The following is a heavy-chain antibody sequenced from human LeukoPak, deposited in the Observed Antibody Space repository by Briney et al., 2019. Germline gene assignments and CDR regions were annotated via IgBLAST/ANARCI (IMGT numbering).Heavy chain of an antibody. Sequence: SETLSLTRTVSGGSISSYYWSWIRQPPGKGLEWIGYIYTSGSTNYNPSLKSRVTISVDTSKNQFSLKLSSVTAADTAVYYCARQNLSYYYYMDVWGKGTTVTVSS. CDR1: GGSISSYY. J-gene: IGHJ6*03. CDR2: IYTSGST. CDR3: ARQNLSYYYYMDV. V-gene: IGHV4-4*09.